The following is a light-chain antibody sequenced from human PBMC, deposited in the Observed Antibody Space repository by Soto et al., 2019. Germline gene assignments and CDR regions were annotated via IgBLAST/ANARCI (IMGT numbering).Light chain of an antibody. CDR1: ETINRSY. CDR2: GAS. Sequence: EVVFTQSPGTLSLSPGERATLSCRASETINRSYLSWLQQKPGQAPRLLIYGASSRATGIPDRFSGSGSGTDFTLTISRLEPEDFAVYYCQQYGNSPITFGQGTRLEIK. CDR3: QQYGNSPIT. V-gene: IGKV3-20*01. J-gene: IGKJ5*01.